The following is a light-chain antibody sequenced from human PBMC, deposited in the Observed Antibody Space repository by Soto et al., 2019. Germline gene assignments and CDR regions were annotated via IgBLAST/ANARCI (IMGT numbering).Light chain of an antibody. V-gene: IGKV1-5*03. CDR1: QSISNW. CDR2: KAS. Sequence: DIQMTQSPSTLSASVGDRVTITCRASQSISNWLAWYQQKPGKAPKLLIYKASSLESGVPSRFSGSGSGTEFTLTISSLQPDDFATYYCQHYNIYPWTFGHGTKVEIK. J-gene: IGKJ1*01. CDR3: QHYNIYPWT.